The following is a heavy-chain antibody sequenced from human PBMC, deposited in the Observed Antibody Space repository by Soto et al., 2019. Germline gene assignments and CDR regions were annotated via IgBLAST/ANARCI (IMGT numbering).Heavy chain of an antibody. D-gene: IGHD2-15*01. J-gene: IGHJ4*02. CDR3: ARHVGGYCSGGSCHDHYFDF. CDR1: GGSVSNYY. V-gene: IGHV4-59*08. Sequence: QVQLRESGPVLAKPSETLSLTCTVSGGSVSNYYWSWIRQPPGKGLEWIGYIYSTGSTNYNPSLTSRVSISVDTSKDHFSLKLSSMTAADTAVYYCARHVGGYCSGGSCHDHYFDFWGQGTLVTVSS. CDR2: IYSTGST.